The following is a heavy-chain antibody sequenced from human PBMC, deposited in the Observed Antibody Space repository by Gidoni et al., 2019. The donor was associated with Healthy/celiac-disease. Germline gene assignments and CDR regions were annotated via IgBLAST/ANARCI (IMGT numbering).Heavy chain of an antibody. D-gene: IGHD3-22*01. CDR1: GGSISSSSYY. CDR3: ARLVVYYDSSGYYTTYYFDY. J-gene: IGHJ4*02. V-gene: IGHV4-39*01. CDR2: IYYSGST. Sequence: QLQLQESGPGLVKPSETLSLTCTVSGGSISSSSYYWGWIRQPPGKGLEWIGSIYYSGSTYYNPSLKSRVTISVDTSKNQFSLKLSSVTAADTAVYYCARLVVYYDSSGYYTTYYFDYWGQGTLVTVSS.